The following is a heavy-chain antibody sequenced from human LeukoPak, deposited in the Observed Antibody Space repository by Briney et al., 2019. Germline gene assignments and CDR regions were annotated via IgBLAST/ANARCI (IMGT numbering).Heavy chain of an antibody. J-gene: IGHJ4*02. CDR3: AKPLAGYSSAFDY. Sequence: GGSLRLSCAASGFTFSSYGMHWVRQAPGKGLEWVAFIRYDGSNKYYADSVKGRFTISRDNSKNTLYLQMDSLRAEDTALYYCAKPLAGYSSAFDYWGQGTLVTVSS. CDR1: GFTFSSYG. D-gene: IGHD5-18*01. CDR2: IRYDGSNK. V-gene: IGHV3-30*02.